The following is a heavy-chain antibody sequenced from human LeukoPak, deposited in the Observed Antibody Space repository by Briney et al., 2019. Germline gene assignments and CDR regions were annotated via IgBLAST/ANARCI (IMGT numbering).Heavy chain of an antibody. J-gene: IGHJ3*02. CDR2: INSDGSST. D-gene: IGHD3-16*01. CDR3: ARIGGGGYLRSYDYVWGRKVDAIDI. V-gene: IGHV3-74*01. Sequence: GGSLRLSCAASGFTFSSYWMHWVRQAPGKGLVWVSRINSDGSSTSYADSVKGRFTISRDNAKNTLYLQMNSLRAEDTAVYYCARIGGGGYLRSYDYVWGRKVDAIDIWGQGTMVTVYS. CDR1: GFTFSSYW.